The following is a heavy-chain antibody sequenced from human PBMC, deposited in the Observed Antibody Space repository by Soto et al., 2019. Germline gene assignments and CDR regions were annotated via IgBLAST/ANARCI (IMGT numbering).Heavy chain of an antibody. CDR1: EGSFSTFA. D-gene: IGHD2-15*01. Sequence: QVQLVQAGTEVKEPGAAVKVSCKPSEGSFSTFAFSWVRQAPGQGLEWIGTIVPMSNTLTYAQRCQGRVTITAEERTTTAYMELRSLTSADTAVYYCAAGRGVLPHGQWGHGSLVIVSS. CDR2: IVPMSNTL. V-gene: IGHV1-69*18. J-gene: IGHJ4*01. CDR3: AAGRGVLPHGQ.